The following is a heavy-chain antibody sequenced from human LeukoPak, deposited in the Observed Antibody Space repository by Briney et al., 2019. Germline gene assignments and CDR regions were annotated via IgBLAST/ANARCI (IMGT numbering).Heavy chain of an antibody. Sequence: GGSLRLSCAASVTFSNAWMNWVRQAPGMGLEWVSSISSSSTYIYYADSLKGRITISRDNAKNSLYLQMDGLRVEDTAVYFCARVWSPPYTSTWPDYFDYWGQGALVTVSS. D-gene: IGHD2-2*01. CDR3: ARVWSPPYTSTWPDYFDY. CDR2: ISSSSTYI. V-gene: IGHV3-21*01. J-gene: IGHJ4*02. CDR1: VTFSNAW.